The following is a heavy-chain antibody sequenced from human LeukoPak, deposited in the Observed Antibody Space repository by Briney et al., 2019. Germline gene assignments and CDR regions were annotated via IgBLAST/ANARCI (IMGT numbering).Heavy chain of an antibody. J-gene: IGHJ6*03. CDR2: ISYDGSNK. CDR1: GFTFSSYW. V-gene: IGHV3-30*03. Sequence: GGSLRLSCAASGFTFSSYWMSWVRKAPGKGLEWVAVISYDGSNKYYADSVKGRFTISRDNSKNTLYLQMNSLRAEDTAVYYCARVGEYYYGSGSFSYYYYMDVWGKGATVTVSS. D-gene: IGHD3-10*01. CDR3: ARVGEYYYGSGSFSYYYYMDV.